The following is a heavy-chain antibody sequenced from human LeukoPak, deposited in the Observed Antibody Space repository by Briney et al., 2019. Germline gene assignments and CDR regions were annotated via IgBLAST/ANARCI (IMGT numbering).Heavy chain of an antibody. CDR1: GYTFTSYY. CDR3: ASWWAMRDAVDY. V-gene: IGHV1-46*03. Sequence: SAKLSCKSSGYTFTSYYMHWVLQSPGPGVGWMGIFNPSGGSTSYAHKFQGRVTMTRDTTTSTVYMELSSLRSEDAAVYYCASWWAMRDAVDYWGQGTLVTVSS. CDR2: FNPSGGST. D-gene: IGHD2-15*01. J-gene: IGHJ4*02.